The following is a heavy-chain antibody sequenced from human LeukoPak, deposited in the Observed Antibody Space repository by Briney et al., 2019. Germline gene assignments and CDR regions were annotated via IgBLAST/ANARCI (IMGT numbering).Heavy chain of an antibody. D-gene: IGHD3-22*01. CDR3: ARVPGYDSSGYFDY. CDR2: ISYDGSNK. J-gene: IGHJ4*02. CDR1: GFPFSSYG. V-gene: IGHV3-30*19. Sequence: GTSLRLSCAASGFPFSSYGMHWVRQAPGKGLEWVAVISYDGSNKYYADSVKGRFTISRDNSKNTLYLQMNSLRAEDTAVYYCARVPGYDSSGYFDYWGQGTLVTVSS.